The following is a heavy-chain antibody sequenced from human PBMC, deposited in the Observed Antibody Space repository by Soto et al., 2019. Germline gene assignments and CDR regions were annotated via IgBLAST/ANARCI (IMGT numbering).Heavy chain of an antibody. CDR3: ARQDYGDYWYFDL. CDR1: GGSFRCYY. Sequence: SETLSLTCAVYGGSFRCYYWSWIRQPPGKGLEWIGEINHSGSTNYNPSLKSRVTISVDTSKNQFSLKLSSVTAADTAVYYCARQDYGDYWYFDLWGRGTLVTVSS. J-gene: IGHJ2*01. CDR2: INHSGST. V-gene: IGHV4-34*01. D-gene: IGHD4-17*01.